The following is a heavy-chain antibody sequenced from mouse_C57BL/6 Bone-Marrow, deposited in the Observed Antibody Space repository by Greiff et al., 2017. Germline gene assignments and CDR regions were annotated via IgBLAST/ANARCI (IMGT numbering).Heavy chain of an antibody. CDR2: IDPENGDT. V-gene: IGHV14-4*01. J-gene: IGHJ3*01. CDR1: GFNIKDDY. CDR3: TTRRVAY. Sequence: EVQLQESGAELVRPGASVKLSCTASGFNIKDDYMHWVKQRPEQGLEWIGWIDPENGDTEYASKFQGKATITADTSSNTAYLQFSSLTSEDTAVYYCTTRRVAYWGQGTLVTVSA.